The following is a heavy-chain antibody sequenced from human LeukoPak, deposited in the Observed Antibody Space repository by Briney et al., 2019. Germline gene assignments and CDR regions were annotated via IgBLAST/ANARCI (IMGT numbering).Heavy chain of an antibody. CDR1: WDSVSSHSVA. CDR2: TYYRSKWYN. Sequence: SQTLSLTCAISWDSVSSHSVAWNWIRQSPSRGLERLGRTYYRSKWYNDYAVSVKRRITINADTSKNQFSLQLNSVTPEDTAVYYCARKVTTAGKGSFDYWGQGTLVTVSS. J-gene: IGHJ4*02. CDR3: ARKVTTAGKGSFDY. D-gene: IGHD6-13*01. V-gene: IGHV6-1*01.